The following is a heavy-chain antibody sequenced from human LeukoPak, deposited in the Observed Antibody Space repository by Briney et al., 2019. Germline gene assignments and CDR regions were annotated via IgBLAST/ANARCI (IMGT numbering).Heavy chain of an antibody. CDR2: IYPGDSDT. J-gene: IGHJ4*02. CDR1: GYRFTSYW. Sequence: GESLKISCKGSGYRFTSYWIGWVRQMPGKGLEWMGIIYPGDSDTRYSPSFQGQVTISVDKSISTAYLQWSSLKASDTAMYYCARRPGGSAFYSSFDYWGQGTLVTVSS. V-gene: IGHV5-51*01. CDR3: ARRPGGSAFYSSFDY. D-gene: IGHD3-3*01.